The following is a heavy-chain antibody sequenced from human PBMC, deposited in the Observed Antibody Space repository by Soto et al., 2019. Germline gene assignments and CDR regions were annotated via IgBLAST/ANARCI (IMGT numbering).Heavy chain of an antibody. CDR3: AKDLWPERGSGSPLDY. CDR2: ITYDGSNK. V-gene: IGHV3-30*18. D-gene: IGHD6-19*01. J-gene: IGHJ4*02. CDR1: GFSFSSYA. Sequence: QVQLVESGGGVVQPGGSLRVSCAASGFSFSSYAMHWVRQAPGTGLERVAGITYDGSNKYYADSVKGRFTVSRDTSKKTLFLQMNSMRVEDTAVYHCAKDLWPERGSGSPLDYWGQGTLVTVSS.